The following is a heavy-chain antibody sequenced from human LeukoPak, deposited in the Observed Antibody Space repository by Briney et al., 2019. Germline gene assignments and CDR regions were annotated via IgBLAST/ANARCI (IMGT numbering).Heavy chain of an antibody. Sequence: PSETLSLTCAVSGYSISSGYYWGWIRQPPGKGLEWIGSIYHSGSTYYNPSLKSRVTISVDTSKNQFSLKLSSVTAADTAVYYCARRIAVADAPRGYFDYWGQGTLVTVSS. CDR1: GYSISSGYY. CDR3: ARRIAVADAPRGYFDY. D-gene: IGHD6-19*01. J-gene: IGHJ4*02. V-gene: IGHV4-38-2*01. CDR2: IYHSGST.